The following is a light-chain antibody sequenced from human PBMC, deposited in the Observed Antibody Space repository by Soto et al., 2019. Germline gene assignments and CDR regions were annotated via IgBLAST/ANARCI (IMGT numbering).Light chain of an antibody. CDR1: QSVSSN. Sequence: EIVMTQSPTILSVSPGERATLSCRASQSVSSNLAWYQQKPGQAPRLLIYGVYTRATGIPARFSGSGSGTEFTLTISSLQSEDFAVYYCQQYNNWPPFTFGPGTKVDIK. J-gene: IGKJ3*01. CDR3: QQYNNWPPFT. CDR2: GVY. V-gene: IGKV3-15*01.